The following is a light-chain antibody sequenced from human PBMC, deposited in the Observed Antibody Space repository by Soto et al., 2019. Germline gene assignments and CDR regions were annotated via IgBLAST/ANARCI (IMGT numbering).Light chain of an antibody. CDR3: GSWDSSLCAYV. V-gene: IGLV1-51*01. CDR1: SSNIGGNS. CDR2: HDN. Sequence: QSVLTQPPSVSAAPGQKVTTSCSGSSSNIGGNSVSWYQQLPGTAPKLLIYHDNKRPSGIPDRFSGSKSGTSATLGITVSQAGDEADYYCGSWDSSLCAYVFGTGNKVTVL. J-gene: IGLJ1*01.